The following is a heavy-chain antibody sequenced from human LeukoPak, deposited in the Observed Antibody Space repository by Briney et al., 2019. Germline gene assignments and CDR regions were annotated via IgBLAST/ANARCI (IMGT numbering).Heavy chain of an antibody. D-gene: IGHD1-1*01. CDR1: GFTFYDYA. V-gene: IGHV3-43*02. CDR2: ISGDGGST. CDR3: AKDFAVPRMAFDI. J-gene: IGHJ3*02. Sequence: GGSLRLSCAASGFTFYDYAMHWVRQAPGKGLEWVSVISGDGGSTYYADSVKGRFTISRDNSKNSLYLQMNSLRTEGTALYYCAKDFAVPRMAFDIWGEGTMVTVSS.